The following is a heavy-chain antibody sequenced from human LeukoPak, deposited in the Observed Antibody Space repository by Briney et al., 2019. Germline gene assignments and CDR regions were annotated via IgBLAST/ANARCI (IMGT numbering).Heavy chain of an antibody. CDR1: GFTFSSYW. Sequence: GGSLRLSCAASGFTFSSYWMSWVRQAPGKGLEWVANIKQDGSEKYYVDSVKGRFTISRDNAKNSLYLQMNSLRAEDTAVYYCARDQRYCSSSSCPWEPFDYWGEGTLVTVSS. D-gene: IGHD2-2*01. J-gene: IGHJ4*02. V-gene: IGHV3-7*03. CDR2: IKQDGSEK. CDR3: ARDQRYCSSSSCPWEPFDY.